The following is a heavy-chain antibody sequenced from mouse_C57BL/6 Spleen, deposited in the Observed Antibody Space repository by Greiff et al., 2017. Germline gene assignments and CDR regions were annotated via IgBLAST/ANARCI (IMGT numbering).Heavy chain of an antibody. V-gene: IGHV1-52*01. CDR1: GYTFTSYW. Sequence: QVQLQQPGAELVRPGSSVKLSCKASGYTFTSYWMHWVKQRPIQGLEWIGNIDPSDSETHYNQKFKDKATLTVDKSSSTAYMQLSSLTSEDSAVYYCARGGGSSLYAMDYWGQGTSVTVSS. CDR3: ARGGGSSLYAMDY. CDR2: IDPSDSET. J-gene: IGHJ4*01. D-gene: IGHD1-1*01.